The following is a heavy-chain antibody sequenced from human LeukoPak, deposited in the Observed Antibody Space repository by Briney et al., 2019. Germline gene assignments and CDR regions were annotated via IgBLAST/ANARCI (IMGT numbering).Heavy chain of an antibody. CDR2: ISSSSSYI. J-gene: IGHJ4*02. D-gene: IGHD6-19*01. Sequence: GGSLGLSCAASGFTFSSYSMNWVRQAPGKGLEWVSSISSSSSYIYYADSVKGRFTISRDNAKNSLYLQMNSLRAEDTAVYYCARELYSSGWYGEFDYWGQGTLVTVSS. V-gene: IGHV3-21*01. CDR1: GFTFSSYS. CDR3: ARELYSSGWYGEFDY.